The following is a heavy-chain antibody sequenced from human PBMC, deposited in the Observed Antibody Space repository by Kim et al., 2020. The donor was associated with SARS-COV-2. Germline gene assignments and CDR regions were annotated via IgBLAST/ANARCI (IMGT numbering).Heavy chain of an antibody. Sequence: SETLSLTCTVSGGSISSYYWSWIRQPAGKGLEWIGRISTSGSTNYNPSLKSRVTMSVDTSTSKFYLKLSSVTAADTAVYYCANSIVGATRDAFDIWGQGTLVTVSS. J-gene: IGHJ3*02. CDR2: ISTSGST. CDR3: ANSIVGATRDAFDI. CDR1: GGSISSYY. D-gene: IGHD1-26*01. V-gene: IGHV4-4*07.